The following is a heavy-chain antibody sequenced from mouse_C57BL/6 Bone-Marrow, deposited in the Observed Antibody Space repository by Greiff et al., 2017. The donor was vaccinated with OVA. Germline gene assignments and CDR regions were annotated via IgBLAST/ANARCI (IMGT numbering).Heavy chain of an antibody. J-gene: IGHJ4*01. Sequence: QVQLKQSGAELVKPGASVKLSCTASGYTFTSYWMHWVKQRPGQGLEWIGYINPSSGYTKYNQKFKDKATLTADKTSNTAYMQLSSLTYDDAAVYYCARALPGAMDYWGQGTSVTVSA. CDR1: GYTFTSYW. CDR2: INPSSGYT. CDR3: ARALPGAMDY. V-gene: IGHV1-7*01.